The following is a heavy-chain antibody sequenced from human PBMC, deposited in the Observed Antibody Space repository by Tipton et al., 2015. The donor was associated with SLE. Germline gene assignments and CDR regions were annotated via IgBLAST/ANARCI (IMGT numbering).Heavy chain of an antibody. Sequence: SLRLSCAASGFTVSSNYMSWVRQAPGKGLEWVSVIYSGGSTYYADSVKGRFTISRDNSKNTLYLQMNSLRTEDTAVYYCTTGNPRLLWFGELPAFDIWGQGTMVTVSS. CDR3: TTGNPRLLWFGELPAFDI. D-gene: IGHD3-10*01. CDR2: IYSGGST. CDR1: GFTVSSNY. J-gene: IGHJ3*02. V-gene: IGHV3-53*05.